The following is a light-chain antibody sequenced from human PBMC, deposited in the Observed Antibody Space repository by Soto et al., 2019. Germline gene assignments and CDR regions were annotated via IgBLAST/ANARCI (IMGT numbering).Light chain of an antibody. CDR3: QQYYSTPSFLT. J-gene: IGKJ4*01. CDR2: WAS. V-gene: IGKV4-1*01. Sequence: DIVMTQSPDSLAVSLGERATINCNSSQSVLYSSNNKNYLAWYQQKPGQPPKLLIYWASTRESGVPDRFSGSGSGTDFTLTISSLKAEDVAVYYCQQYYSTPSFLTFGGGTKVEIK. CDR1: QSVLYSSNNKNY.